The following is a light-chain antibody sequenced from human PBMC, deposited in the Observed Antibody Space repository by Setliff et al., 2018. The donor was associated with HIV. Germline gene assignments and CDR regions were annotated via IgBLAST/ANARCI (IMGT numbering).Light chain of an antibody. V-gene: IGLV1-44*01. CDR3: AAWHDSLTGYV. Sequence: QSVLTQPPSASGTSGQRVTISCSGSSSNIRTNTVHWYQHLPGTAPKLLIYSTNKRPSGVPDRFSGSKSGTSASLAISGLQSEDEADYYCAAWHDSLTGYVFGTGTKVTV. CDR2: STN. CDR1: SSNIRTNT. J-gene: IGLJ1*01.